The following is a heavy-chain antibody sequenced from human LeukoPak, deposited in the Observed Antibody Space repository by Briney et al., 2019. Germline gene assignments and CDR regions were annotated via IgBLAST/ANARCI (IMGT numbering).Heavy chain of an antibody. J-gene: IGHJ4*02. CDR1: GGTFSSYA. CDR3: AREFGRGILKRWLQLQYPDY. Sequence: SVKVSCKASGGTFSSYAISWVRQAPGQGLEWMGRIIPILGIANYAQKFQGRVTITADKSTSTAYMELSSLRSEDTAVYYCAREFGRGILKRWLQLQYPDYWGQGTLVTVSS. CDR2: IIPILGIA. D-gene: IGHD5-24*01. V-gene: IGHV1-69*04.